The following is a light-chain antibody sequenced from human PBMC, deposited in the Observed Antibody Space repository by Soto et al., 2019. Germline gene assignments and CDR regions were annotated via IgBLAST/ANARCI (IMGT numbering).Light chain of an antibody. CDR1: SSNIGNNY. CDR2: DNN. CDR3: GTWDSSLSAGV. V-gene: IGLV1-51*01. J-gene: IGLJ3*02. Sequence: QSVLTQPPSVSAAPGQTVTISCSGSSSNIGNNYVAWYRQLPGTAPKLLIYDNNKRPSGIPDRFSGSKSDTSATLGITGLQTGDEADYYCGTWDSSLSAGVFGGGTKLTVL.